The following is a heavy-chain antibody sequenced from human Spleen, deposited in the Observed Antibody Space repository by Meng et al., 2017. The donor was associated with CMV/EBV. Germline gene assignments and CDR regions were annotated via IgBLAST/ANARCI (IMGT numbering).Heavy chain of an antibody. J-gene: IGHJ4*02. CDR3: ARIKRGGSHFDY. V-gene: IGHV2-70D*14. CDR1: GFSLSTSGMR. D-gene: IGHD3-16*01. Sequence: SSPTLVKPTPTLTLTCTFSGFSLSTSGMRVSWIRQPPGKALEWLARIDWDDDKFYSTSLKTRLTISKDTSKNQVVLTMTNMDPVDTATYYCARIKRGGSHFDYWGQGTLVTVSS. CDR2: IDWDDDK.